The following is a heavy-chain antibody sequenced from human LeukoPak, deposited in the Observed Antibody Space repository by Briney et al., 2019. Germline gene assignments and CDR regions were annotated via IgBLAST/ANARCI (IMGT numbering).Heavy chain of an antibody. V-gene: IGHV4-39*01. J-gene: IGHJ5*02. D-gene: IGHD5-18*01. Sequence: PSETLSLTFTVSGCSISSSSYYWGWIRQPPGKGLEWIGSIYYSRSTYYNPSLKSRVTISVDTSKNQFSLKLSSVTAADTPVYYCASRGPNAYSYGYDGCFDPWGQGTLVTVSS. CDR2: IYYSRST. CDR1: GCSISSSSYY. CDR3: ASRGPNAYSYGYDGCFDP.